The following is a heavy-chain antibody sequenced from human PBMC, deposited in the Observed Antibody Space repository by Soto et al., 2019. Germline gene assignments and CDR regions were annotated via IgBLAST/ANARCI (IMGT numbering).Heavy chain of an antibody. Sequence: GGSLRLSCAASGFTFSSYSMNWVRQAPGKGLEWVSYISSSSSTIYYADSVKGRFTISRDNAKNSLYLQMNSLRDEDTAVYYCARDTKRWLQLGVEFDYWGQGTLVTVSS. V-gene: IGHV3-48*02. CDR1: GFTFSSYS. J-gene: IGHJ4*02. CDR3: ARDTKRWLQLGVEFDY. CDR2: ISSSSSTI. D-gene: IGHD5-12*01.